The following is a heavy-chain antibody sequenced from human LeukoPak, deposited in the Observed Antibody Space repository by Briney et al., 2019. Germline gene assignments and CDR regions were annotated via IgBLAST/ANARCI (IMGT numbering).Heavy chain of an antibody. CDR3: ARGAYSSGWYNGY. CDR1: GYSSTNYG. J-gene: IGHJ4*02. V-gene: IGHV1-8*02. Sequence: ASVKVSCKASGYSSTNYGISWVRQAPGQGLEWMGWMNPNSGNTGYAQKFQGRVTMTRNTSISTAYMELSSLRSEDTAVYYCARGAYSSGWYNGYWGQGTLVTVSS. CDR2: MNPNSGNT. D-gene: IGHD6-19*01.